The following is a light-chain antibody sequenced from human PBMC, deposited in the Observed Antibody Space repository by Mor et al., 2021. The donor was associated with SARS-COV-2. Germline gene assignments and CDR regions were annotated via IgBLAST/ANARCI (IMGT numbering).Light chain of an antibody. CDR1: HALKTY. CDR3: QQHSYHPLT. CDR2: DSS. Sequence: ATHALKTYLNWYQQKAGKAPNLLIYDSSNLERVVPSRFRGSGSGTLFTLTNSGLQPEDIATYYCQQHSYHPLTFGGGTRVEI. V-gene: IGKV1-33*01. J-gene: IGKJ4*01.